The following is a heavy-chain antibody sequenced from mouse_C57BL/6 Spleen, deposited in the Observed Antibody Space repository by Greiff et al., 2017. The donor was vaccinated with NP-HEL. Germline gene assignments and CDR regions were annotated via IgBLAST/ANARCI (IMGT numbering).Heavy chain of an antibody. CDR1: GFTFSSYA. J-gene: IGHJ3*01. Sequence: EVQGVESGGGLVKPGGSLKLSCAASGFTFSSYAMSWVRQTPEKRLEWVATISDGGSYTYYPDNVKGRFTISRDNAKNNLYLQMSHLKSEDTAMYYCARDYDGYYGGFAYWGQRTLVTVSA. D-gene: IGHD2-3*01. CDR2: ISDGGSYT. V-gene: IGHV5-4*01. CDR3: ARDYDGYYGGFAY.